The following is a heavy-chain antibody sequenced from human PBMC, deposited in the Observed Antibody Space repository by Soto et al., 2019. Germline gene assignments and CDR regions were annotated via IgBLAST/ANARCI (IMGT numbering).Heavy chain of an antibody. Sequence: PWHTLSLTCAISGDSVSSKSATWNWIRQAPSRGLEWLGRTYYRSKCSTDYAVSLRGRITVSPDSSKNQFSLRLTSLTPEDTAVYYCARALAGSYDYWGQGTLVTVSS. CDR2: TYYRSKCST. J-gene: IGHJ4*02. V-gene: IGHV6-1*01. CDR3: ARALAGSYDY. D-gene: IGHD3-10*01. CDR1: GDSVSSKSAT.